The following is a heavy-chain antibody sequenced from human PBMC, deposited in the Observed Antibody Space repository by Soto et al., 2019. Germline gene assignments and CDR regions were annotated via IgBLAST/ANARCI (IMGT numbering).Heavy chain of an antibody. D-gene: IGHD3-22*01. CDR2: IRSTSSHI. Sequence: EVQLVESGGGLVQPGGSLRLSCAASGFTFSNYEMSWVRQAPGKGLEWVSYIRSTSSHIYYADSVKGRFTISRDNAKNSLYLQMNSMRADDTAVYHCARENYDVSGYFLDFWGQGTLVTVAS. V-gene: IGHV3-48*03. CDR1: GFTFSNYE. J-gene: IGHJ4*02. CDR3: ARENYDVSGYFLDF.